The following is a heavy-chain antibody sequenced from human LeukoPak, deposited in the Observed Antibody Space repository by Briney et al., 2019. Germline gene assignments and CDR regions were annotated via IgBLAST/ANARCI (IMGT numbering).Heavy chain of an antibody. D-gene: IGHD4-17*01. CDR1: GYSISSGYY. J-gene: IGHJ3*02. V-gene: IGHV4-38-2*02. Sequence: PSETLSLTCTVSGYSISSGYYWGWIRPPPGKGLEWIGSIYHSGSTYYNPSLKRRVTISVDTSKNQFSLKLSSVTAADTAVYYCARVGHDYGDYDAFDIWGQGTMVTVPS. CDR2: IYHSGST. CDR3: ARVGHDYGDYDAFDI.